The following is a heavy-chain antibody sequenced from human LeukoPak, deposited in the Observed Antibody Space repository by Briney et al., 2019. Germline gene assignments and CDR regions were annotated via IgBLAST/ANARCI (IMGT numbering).Heavy chain of an antibody. J-gene: IGHJ4*02. Sequence: GGSLRLSCAASGFTFSSYGMHWVRQAPGKGLGWVAVIWYDGSNKYYADSVKGRFTISRDNSKNTLYLQMNSLRAEDTAVYYCARDKGYFDYWGQGTLVTVSS. CDR1: GFTFSSYG. CDR2: IWYDGSNK. CDR3: ARDKGYFDY. V-gene: IGHV3-33*01.